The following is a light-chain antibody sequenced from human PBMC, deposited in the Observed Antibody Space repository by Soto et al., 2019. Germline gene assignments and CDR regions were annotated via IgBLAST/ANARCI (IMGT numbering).Light chain of an antibody. CDR2: RNN. V-gene: IGLV1-47*01. CDR3: AVWDDSLSGLYV. J-gene: IGLJ1*01. Sequence: QPVLTQPPSASGTPGQRVTISCSGSSSNIGSNYVYWYQQLPGTAPKLLIYRNNQRPSGVPDRFSGSKSGTSASLAISGLRSEDEADYYCAVWDDSLSGLYVFGTGTKLTVL. CDR1: SSNIGSNY.